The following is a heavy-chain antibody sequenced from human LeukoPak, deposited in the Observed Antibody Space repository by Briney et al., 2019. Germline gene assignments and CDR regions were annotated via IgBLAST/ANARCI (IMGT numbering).Heavy chain of an antibody. CDR2: INPNSGGT. CDR3: ARALRKYCPSTSCYWIWFDP. CDR1: GYTVTGYY. V-gene: IGHV1-2*02. J-gene: IGHJ5*02. Sequence: SVKLSCKASGYTVTGYYMHWVRQAPGQGLEWMGWINPNSGGTNYAQKFQRTVSMTRDTHISTAYMELSRIRSDDTAVYYCARALRKYCPSTSCYWIWFDPWGQGTLVTAYS. D-gene: IGHD2-2*01.